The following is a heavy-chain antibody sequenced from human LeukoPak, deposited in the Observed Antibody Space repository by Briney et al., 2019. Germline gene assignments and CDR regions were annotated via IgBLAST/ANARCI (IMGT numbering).Heavy chain of an antibody. V-gene: IGHV3-7*01. Sequence: GGSLRLSCAASGFTFSRHWMSWIRQAPGKGLEWVASIRQDGSERYNVDSVKGRFIISRDNTKNSLSLQMNSLSAEDTAMYYCARLLGESTIYDLWGQGTLVTVSS. D-gene: IGHD3-16*01. CDR1: GFTFSRHW. CDR3: ARLLGESTIYDL. CDR2: IRQDGSER. J-gene: IGHJ5*02.